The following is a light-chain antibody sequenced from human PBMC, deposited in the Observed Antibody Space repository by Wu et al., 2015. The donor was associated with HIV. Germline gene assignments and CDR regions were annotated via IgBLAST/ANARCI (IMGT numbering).Light chain of an antibody. CDR1: QGITNY. Sequence: EIQMTQSPSSLSASVGDRVTITCRASQGITNYLAWYQQKPGKVPKVLIYAASTLQSGAPSRFSGSGSGTDFTLTISSLQPEDVATXYCQKYNTRPWTFGQGTKVEIK. CDR3: QKYNTRPWT. J-gene: IGKJ1*01. V-gene: IGKV1-27*01. CDR2: AAS.